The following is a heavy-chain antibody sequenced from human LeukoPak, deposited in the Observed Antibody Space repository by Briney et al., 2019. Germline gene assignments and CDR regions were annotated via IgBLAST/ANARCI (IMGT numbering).Heavy chain of an antibody. Sequence: ASVKVSCKASGYPFTGYFMHWVRQAPGQGLEWMGWINPNSGGTSYLQNFQGRVTMTRDTSISTAYMDLSRLRSDDAAVYYCARGRPGDYFDYWGQGTLVTVSS. J-gene: IGHJ4*02. D-gene: IGHD6-25*01. V-gene: IGHV1-2*02. CDR2: INPNSGGT. CDR1: GYPFTGYF. CDR3: ARGRPGDYFDY.